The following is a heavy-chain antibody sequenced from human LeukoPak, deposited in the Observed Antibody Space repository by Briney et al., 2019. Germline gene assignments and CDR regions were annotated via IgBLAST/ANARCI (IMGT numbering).Heavy chain of an antibody. CDR1: GGSFSGYY. V-gene: IGHV4-34*01. CDR2: INHSGST. CDR3: ARGYQAPYYYDSSGYYYWGSY. D-gene: IGHD3-22*01. Sequence: SETLSLTCAVYGGSFSGYYWSWIRQPPGKGLERIGEINHSGSTNYNPSLKSRVTISVDTSKNQFSLKLSSVTAADTAVYYCARGYQAPYYYDSSGYYYWGSYWGQGTLVTVSS. J-gene: IGHJ4*02.